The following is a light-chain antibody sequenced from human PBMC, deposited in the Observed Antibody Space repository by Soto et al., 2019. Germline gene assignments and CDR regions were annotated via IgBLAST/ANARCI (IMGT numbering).Light chain of an antibody. V-gene: IGKV3-11*01. CDR3: QQRSNWPLT. J-gene: IGKJ4*01. CDR2: DAS. Sequence: EIVLTQSPATLSLSPGERATLSCRASQSVSSYLAWYQQKPGQAPRLLIYDASNRATGIPARFSGSGSGTDFTLTISSLEPEDFAVYYCQQRSNWPLTFSGGTKMEIK. CDR1: QSVSSY.